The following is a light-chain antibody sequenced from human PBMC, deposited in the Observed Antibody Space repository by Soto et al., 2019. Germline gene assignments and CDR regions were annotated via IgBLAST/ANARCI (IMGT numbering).Light chain of an antibody. CDR2: AAS. CDR1: QGISNY. CDR3: QKYNSAPPLT. J-gene: IGKJ4*01. V-gene: IGKV1-27*01. Sequence: DIQMTQSPSSLSASVGDRVSITCRASQGISNYLAWYQQKPGKVPKLLIYAASTLQSGVPSRFSGSGSGTDFTLTISSLQPEDVATYYCQKYNSAPPLTFGGGTKVEIK.